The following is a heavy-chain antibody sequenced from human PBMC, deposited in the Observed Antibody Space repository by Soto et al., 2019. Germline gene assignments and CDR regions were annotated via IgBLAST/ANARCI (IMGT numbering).Heavy chain of an antibody. CDR2: INWNSGSI. V-gene: IGHV3-9*01. CDR3: VKDESINWYSGHFRH. J-gene: IGHJ1*01. Sequence: GGSLRLSCAASGFTFDDYAMHWVRQVPGKGLEWVSGINWNSGSIGHADSVKGRFAISRDNAKNSLHLQMNSLRAEDTAFYYCVKDESINWYSGHFRHWGQGTLVTVSS. CDR1: GFTFDDYA. D-gene: IGHD6-13*01.